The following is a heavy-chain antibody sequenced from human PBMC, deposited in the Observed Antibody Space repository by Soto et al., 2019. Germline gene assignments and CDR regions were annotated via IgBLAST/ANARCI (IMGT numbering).Heavy chain of an antibody. CDR1: GFTFSNYW. D-gene: IGHD1-1*01. J-gene: IGHJ4*02. V-gene: IGHV3-7*01. CDR3: ARGMTTIDY. Sequence: GGSLRLSCAASGFTFSNYWMTWVRQAPGKGLEWVANIKQDGSEKYYVDSVKGRFTISRDNTKNSLYLQMNSLRAEDTAVYYCARGMTTIDYWGQGTLVTVSS. CDR2: IKQDGSEK.